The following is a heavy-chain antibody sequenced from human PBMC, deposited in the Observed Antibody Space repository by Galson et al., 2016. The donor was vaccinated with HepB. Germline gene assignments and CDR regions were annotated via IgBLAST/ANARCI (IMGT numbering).Heavy chain of an antibody. J-gene: IGHJ4*02. D-gene: IGHD6-19*01. V-gene: IGHV1-3*01. CDR1: GYPFTKFA. CDR2: INAGSGNT. CDR3: AAAVAGNFDY. Sequence: SVKVSCKASGYPFTKFAMHWVRQAPGQRLEWMGWINAGSGNTKYSQKIQGRVTITRDTSASTAYMELSSLRSEDTAVYYCAAAVAGNFDYWGQGILVTVSS.